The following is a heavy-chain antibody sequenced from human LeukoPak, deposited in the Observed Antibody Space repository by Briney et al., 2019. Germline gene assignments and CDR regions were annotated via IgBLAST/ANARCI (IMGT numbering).Heavy chain of an antibody. CDR2: IYTSGST. CDR3: ARESESTYYYDSSGYYFDY. J-gene: IGHJ4*02. D-gene: IGHD3-22*01. CDR1: GGSISSYY. Sequence: MASETLSLTCTVSGGSISSYYWSWIRQPAGKGLEWIGRIYTSGSTKYDPSRKSRVTMSLDTSKNQFSLKLRSVTAADTAVYYCARESESTYYYDSSGYYFDYWGQGTLVTVSS. V-gene: IGHV4-4*07.